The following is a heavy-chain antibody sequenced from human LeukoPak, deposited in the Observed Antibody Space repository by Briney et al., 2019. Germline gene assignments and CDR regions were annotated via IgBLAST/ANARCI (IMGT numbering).Heavy chain of an antibody. Sequence: PGGSLRLSCAASGFTFSSYSMNWVRQAPGKGLEWVSSISSSSSYIYYADSVKGRFTISRDNAKNSLHLQMNSLRAEDTAVYYCARDLDDYGDSRFDYWGQGTLVTVSS. J-gene: IGHJ4*02. CDR1: GFTFSSYS. CDR2: ISSSSSYI. V-gene: IGHV3-21*01. CDR3: ARDLDDYGDSRFDY. D-gene: IGHD4-17*01.